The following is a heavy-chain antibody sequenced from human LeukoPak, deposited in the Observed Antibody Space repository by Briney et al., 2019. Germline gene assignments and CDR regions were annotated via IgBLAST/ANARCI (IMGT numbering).Heavy chain of an antibody. CDR2: ISSSSSYI. V-gene: IGHV3-21*01. J-gene: IGHJ3*02. Sequence: GGSLRLSCAASGFTFSSYSMNWVRQAPGKGLEWVSSISSSSSYIYYADSVKGRYTTSRDNDNNSLYLQMNSLRAEDTAVYYCAREIVYYPHAFDIWGQGTMVTVSS. D-gene: IGHD1-26*01. CDR3: AREIVYYPHAFDI. CDR1: GFTFSSYS.